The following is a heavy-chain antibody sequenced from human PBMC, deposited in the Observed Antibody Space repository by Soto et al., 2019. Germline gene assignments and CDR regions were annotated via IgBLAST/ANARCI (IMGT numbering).Heavy chain of an antibody. J-gene: IGHJ4*02. Sequence: SETLSLTCAVYGGSFSGYYWSWIRQPPGKGLEWIGEINHSGSTNYNPSLKSRVTISVDTSKNQFSLKLSSVTAADTAVYYCARGLNDFWSGYPSFDYWGQGTLVTVSS. CDR2: INHSGST. D-gene: IGHD3-3*01. CDR1: GGSFSGYY. V-gene: IGHV4-34*01. CDR3: ARGLNDFWSGYPSFDY.